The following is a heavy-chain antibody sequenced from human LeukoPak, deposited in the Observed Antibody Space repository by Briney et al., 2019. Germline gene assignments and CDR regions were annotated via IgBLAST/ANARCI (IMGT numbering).Heavy chain of an antibody. Sequence: GGSLRLSCAASGFTLSNYAMCWVRQAPGKGLEWVSGIGSDGGTTYYADSVKGRFTIARDSSKNTLYLQMNSLRAEDTAVYYCAKGHYDFWSGYYAGPSYYFDYWGQGTLVTVSS. V-gene: IGHV3-23*01. CDR2: IGSDGGTT. CDR1: GFTLSNYA. CDR3: AKGHYDFWSGYYAGPSYYFDY. J-gene: IGHJ4*02. D-gene: IGHD3-3*01.